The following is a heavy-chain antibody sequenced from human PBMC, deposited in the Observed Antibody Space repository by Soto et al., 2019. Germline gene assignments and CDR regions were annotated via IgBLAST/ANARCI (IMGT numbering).Heavy chain of an antibody. V-gene: IGHV3-21*01. CDR2: ISSTSSYT. J-gene: IGHJ4*02. CDR1: GFTFSSYA. CDR3: ARELALAGNY. Sequence: PGGSLRLSCAASGFTFSSYAMNWVRQTQEKGLEWVSSISSTSSYTHYSDSVKGRFTISRDNANNSLFLQMNSLRAEDTATYYCARELALAGNYWGQGVLVTVSS. D-gene: IGHD6-19*01.